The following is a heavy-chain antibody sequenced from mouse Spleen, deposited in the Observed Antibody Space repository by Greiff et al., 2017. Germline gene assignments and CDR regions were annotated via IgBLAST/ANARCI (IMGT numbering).Heavy chain of an antibody. D-gene: IGHD1-1*01. CDR3: ARLLRGYFDV. J-gene: IGHJ1*01. V-gene: IGHV1-80*01. CDR1: GYAFSSYW. Sequence: VKLQESGAELVKPGASVKISCKASGYAFSSYWMNWVKQRPGKGLEWIGQIYPGDGDTNYNGKFKGKATLTADKSSSTAYMQLSSLTSEDSAVYFCARLLRGYFDVWGAGTTVTVSS. CDR2: IYPGDGDT.